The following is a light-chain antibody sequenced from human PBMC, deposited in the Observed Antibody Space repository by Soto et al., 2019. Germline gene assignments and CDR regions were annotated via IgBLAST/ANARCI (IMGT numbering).Light chain of an antibody. Sequence: EIVLTQSPGTLYLSPGERATLSCRAIQSVSNNYLAWSQLKPGQAPRLLIYGASNTATGIPDRFSGSGSGTDFTLTISRLEPEDFAVDYCQQYGSPGTFGQGTKVDIK. J-gene: IGKJ1*01. CDR3: QQYGSPGT. CDR1: QSVSNNY. CDR2: GAS. V-gene: IGKV3-20*01.